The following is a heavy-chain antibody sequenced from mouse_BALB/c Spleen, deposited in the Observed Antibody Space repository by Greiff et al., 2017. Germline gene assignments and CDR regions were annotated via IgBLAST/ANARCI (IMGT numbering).Heavy chain of an antibody. CDR2: ILPGSGST. CDR3: AREGDYGNGDYAMDY. J-gene: IGHJ4*01. V-gene: IGHV1-9*01. CDR1: GYTFSSYW. Sequence: VKLQESGAELMKPGASVKISCKATGYTFSSYWIEWVKQRPGHGLEWIGEILPGSGSTNYNEKFKGKATFTADTSSNTAYMQLSSLTSEDSAVYYCAREGDYGNGDYAMDYWGQGTSVTVSS. D-gene: IGHD2-1*01.